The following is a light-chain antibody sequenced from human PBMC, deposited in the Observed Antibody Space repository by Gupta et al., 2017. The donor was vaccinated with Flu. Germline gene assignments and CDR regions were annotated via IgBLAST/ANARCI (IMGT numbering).Light chain of an antibody. V-gene: IGLV2-8*01. Sequence: QSALTQPPSASGSPGQSVTISCTGASSDVGRYNFVSWYQEHPDKAPKLIIYEVTKRPSGVPDRFSGSKSSNTASLTVSGLRAEDEADYYCSSYAGGNTFVFGTGTRVTVL. J-gene: IGLJ1*01. CDR3: SSYAGGNTFV. CDR2: EVT. CDR1: SSDVGRYNF.